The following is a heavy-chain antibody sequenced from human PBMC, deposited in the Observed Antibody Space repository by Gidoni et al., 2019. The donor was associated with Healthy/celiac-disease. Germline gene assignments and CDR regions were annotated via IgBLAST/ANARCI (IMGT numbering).Heavy chain of an antibody. D-gene: IGHD3-10*01. CDR1: GGSFSGYY. V-gene: IGHV4-34*01. J-gene: IGHJ6*02. CDR3: ARAGITMVRGVMRANYGMDV. Sequence: QVQLQQWGAGLLKPSETLSLTCAVYGGSFSGYYWSWIRQPPGKGLEWIGEINHSGSTNYNPSLKSRVTISVDTSKNQFSLKLSSVTAADTAVYYCARAGITMVRGVMRANYGMDVWGQGTTVTVSS. CDR2: INHSGST.